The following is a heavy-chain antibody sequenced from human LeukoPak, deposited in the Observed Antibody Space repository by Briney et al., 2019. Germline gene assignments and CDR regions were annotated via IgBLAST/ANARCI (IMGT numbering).Heavy chain of an antibody. CDR3: AKDALGGQWLAHYFDY. CDR2: ISYDGNNK. J-gene: IGHJ4*02. V-gene: IGHV3-30-3*01. CDR1: GLIFSSYA. Sequence: GGSLRLSCAASGLIFSSYAMHWVRQAPGKGLEWVAVISYDGNNKFYADSVKGRFTISRDNSKNTLYLQMNSLRAEDTAVYYCAKDALGGQWLAHYFDYWGQGTLVTVSS. D-gene: IGHD6-19*01.